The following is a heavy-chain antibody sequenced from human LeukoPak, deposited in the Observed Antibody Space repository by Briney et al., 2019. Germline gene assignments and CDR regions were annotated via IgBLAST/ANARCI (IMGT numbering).Heavy chain of an antibody. CDR2: IRYDGSNK. J-gene: IGHJ4*02. D-gene: IGHD1/OR15-1a*01. CDR1: GFIFSDYG. CDR3: AKEGTASKPSDLDY. V-gene: IGHV3-30*02. Sequence: GGSLRLSCAASGFIFSDYGMHWVRQAPGKGLEWLTFIRYDGSNKYYADSVKGRFTISRDNSKNIVYLQMNSLSSEDTAVYYCAKEGTASKPSDLDYWGQGTLVTVSS.